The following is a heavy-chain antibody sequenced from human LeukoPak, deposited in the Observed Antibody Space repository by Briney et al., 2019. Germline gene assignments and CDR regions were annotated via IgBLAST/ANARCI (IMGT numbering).Heavy chain of an antibody. CDR1: GGSISNGSYY. CDR2: IYTSGST. CDR3: ARGWLAFDY. D-gene: IGHD6-19*01. Sequence: SQTLSLTCTVSGGSISNGSYYWSWIRQPAGKGLEWIGRIYTSGSTNYNPSLKSRVTISVDTSKNQFSLKLSSVTAADTAVYYCARGWLAFDYWGQGTLVTVSS. V-gene: IGHV4-61*02. J-gene: IGHJ4*02.